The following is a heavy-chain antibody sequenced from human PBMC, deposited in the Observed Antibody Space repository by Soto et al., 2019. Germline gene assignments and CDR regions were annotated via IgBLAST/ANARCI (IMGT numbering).Heavy chain of an antibody. Sequence: QVQMHESGPGLVEPSETLSLTCTVSGASISSGNRYWSWVRQPPGKGLEWIGYIYHSGITNYNPSLKIRVTISADTSRNQYSLKVNSVTAAGTAFYYGARGWHATSWGQGTLVTVSS. V-gene: IGHV4-61*01. CDR1: GASISSGNRY. CDR3: ARGWHATS. CDR2: IYHSGIT. D-gene: IGHD6-19*01. J-gene: IGHJ4*02.